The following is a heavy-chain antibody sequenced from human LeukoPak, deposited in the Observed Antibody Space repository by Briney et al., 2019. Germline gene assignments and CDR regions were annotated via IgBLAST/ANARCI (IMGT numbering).Heavy chain of an antibody. J-gene: IGHJ6*02. D-gene: IGHD5-12*01. V-gene: IGHV3-9*01. CDR1: GFTFDDYA. CDR2: ISWNSGSI. Sequence: GRSLRLSCAASGFTFDDYAMHWVRQAPGKGLEWVSGISWNSGSIGYADSGKGRFTISRDNAKNSLYLQMNSLRAEDTALYYCAKAPLYSGYYYGMDVWGQGTTVTVSS. CDR3: AKAPLYSGYYYGMDV.